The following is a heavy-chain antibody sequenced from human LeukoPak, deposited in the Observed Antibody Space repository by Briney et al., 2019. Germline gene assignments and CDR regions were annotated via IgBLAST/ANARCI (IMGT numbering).Heavy chain of an antibody. J-gene: IGHJ5*02. Sequence: GGSLRLPCAASGFTFSSYAMHWVRQAPGKGLEWVAVISYDGSNKYYADSVKGRFTISRDNSKNTLYLQMNSLRAEDTAVYYCARDSNPWGQGTLVTVSS. V-gene: IGHV3-30-3*01. CDR1: GFTFSSYA. CDR3: ARDSNP. CDR2: ISYDGSNK.